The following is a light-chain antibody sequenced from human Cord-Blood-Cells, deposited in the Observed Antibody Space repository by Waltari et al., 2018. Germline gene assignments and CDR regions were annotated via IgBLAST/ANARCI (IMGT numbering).Light chain of an antibody. Sequence: QAVLTQPSSLSASPGASASLTCTLRSDINVGTYRIYWYQQKPGSPPQYLLRYKSDSDKQPGSGVPSRFSGSKDASANAGILLISGLQSEDEADYYCMIWHSSAWVFGGGTKLTVL. J-gene: IGLJ3*02. CDR2: YKSDSDK. CDR3: MIWHSSAWV. CDR1: SDINVGTYR. V-gene: IGLV5-45*02.